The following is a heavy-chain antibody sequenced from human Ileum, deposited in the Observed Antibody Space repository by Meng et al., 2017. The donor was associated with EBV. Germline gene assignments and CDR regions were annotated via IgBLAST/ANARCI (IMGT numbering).Heavy chain of an antibody. CDR3: ARRPGSPSSRFDY. V-gene: IGHV2-5*01. CDR1: GFSLTSSGVG. Sequence: ITLKQSGPKLVKPTPPLTLTCSFSGFSLTSSGVGVGCIRQPPGKALELLALIYWNDDKRYSPSLKSRLTVTRDTSKNQVVLTLTNVDPVDTATYYCARRPGSPSSRFDYWGQGTLVTVSS. CDR2: IYWNDDK. J-gene: IGHJ4*02. D-gene: IGHD6-6*01.